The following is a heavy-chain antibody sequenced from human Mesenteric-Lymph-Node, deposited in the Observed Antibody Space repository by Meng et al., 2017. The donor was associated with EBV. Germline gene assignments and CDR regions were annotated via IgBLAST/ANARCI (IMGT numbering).Heavy chain of an antibody. CDR1: GGSTYESHW. CDR2: IIHGGSP. D-gene: IGHD2-8*02. J-gene: IGHJ4*02. V-gene: IGHV4-4*03. CDR3: ARRPTGIDY. Sequence: QLHRQEPGPGRVKPPWTLSLTCAASGGSTYESHWWSWVRQPPGKGLEWIGEIIHGGSPSYNPSLKSRVTISIDTSKNQLSLMLSSVTAADTAVYYCARRPTGIDYWGQGTLVTVSS.